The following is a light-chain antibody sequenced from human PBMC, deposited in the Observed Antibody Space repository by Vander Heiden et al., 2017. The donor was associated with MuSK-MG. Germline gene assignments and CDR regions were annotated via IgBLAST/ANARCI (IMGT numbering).Light chain of an antibody. CDR1: QDISNY. J-gene: IGKJ4*01. CDR2: DAS. V-gene: IGKV1-33*01. Sequence: DIQLTQSPSSLSASVGDRVTITCQASQDISNYLNWYQQNPGKAPKLLIYDASNLETGVPSRVSGSGSGTDFTFTISSLQPEDIATYYCQQDYNLPITFGGGTKVEIK. CDR3: QQDYNLPIT.